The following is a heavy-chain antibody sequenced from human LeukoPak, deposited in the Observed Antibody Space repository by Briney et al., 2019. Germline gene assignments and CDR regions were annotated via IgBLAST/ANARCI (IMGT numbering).Heavy chain of an antibody. D-gene: IGHD1-14*01. CDR1: GYGFATYW. V-gene: IGHV5-51*01. CDR2: IYPGDSDT. CDR3: ARLRGPIRISIRRIFDY. Sequence: GESLKISCKGSGYGFATYWIGWVRQMPGKGLEWMGIIYPGDSDTRYSPSFQGQVTISADKSISAAYLQWSSLKASDTAMYYCARLRGPIRISIRRIFDYWGQGTLVTVSS. J-gene: IGHJ4*02.